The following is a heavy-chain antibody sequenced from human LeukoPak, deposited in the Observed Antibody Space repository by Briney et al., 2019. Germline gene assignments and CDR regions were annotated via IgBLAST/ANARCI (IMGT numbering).Heavy chain of an antibody. CDR1: GFTFSSYD. J-gene: IGHJ2*01. Sequence: GGSLRLSCAASGFTFSSYDMHWVRQATGKGLEWVSAIGTAGDTYYPGSVKGRFTISRENAKNSLYLQMNSLRAGDTAVYYCARAPTQGWYFDLWGRGTLVTVST. CDR2: IGTAGDT. CDR3: ARAPTQGWYFDL. V-gene: IGHV3-13*01.